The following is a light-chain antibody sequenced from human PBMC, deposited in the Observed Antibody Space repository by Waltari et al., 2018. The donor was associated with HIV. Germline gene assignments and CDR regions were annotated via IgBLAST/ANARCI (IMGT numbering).Light chain of an antibody. CDR2: SNE. Sequence: SVLTQPPSASGTPGQRVTISCSGSNSNIGPNTGNWYWQLPGTTPQLLIHSNEQRPSGVPDRFSGSKSGTSASLAISGLQSEDEADYYCAAWDDTLNGWVFGGGTKLTVL. CDR3: AAWDDTLNGWV. CDR1: NSNIGPNT. V-gene: IGLV1-44*01. J-gene: IGLJ3*02.